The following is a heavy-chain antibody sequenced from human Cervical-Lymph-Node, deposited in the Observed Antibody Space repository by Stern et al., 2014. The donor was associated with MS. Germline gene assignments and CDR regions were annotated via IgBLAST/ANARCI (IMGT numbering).Heavy chain of an antibody. V-gene: IGHV1-46*03. D-gene: IGHD4-17*01. CDR2: VNPTDGRT. CDR1: GDTFASYP. J-gene: IGHJ1*01. Sequence: VQLVESGAEVKKPGASVKVSCKASGDTFASYPIHLLRQAPGQGPVWMGIVNPTDGRTTYAQTFKGRVTMTRDTSTRTVYMELSSLKAEDTAMYFCANPLPYANWGQGTRVTVSS. CDR3: ANPLPYAN.